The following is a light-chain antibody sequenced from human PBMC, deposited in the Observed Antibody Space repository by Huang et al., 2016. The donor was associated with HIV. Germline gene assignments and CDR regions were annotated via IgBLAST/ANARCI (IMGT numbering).Light chain of an antibody. CDR2: AAS. J-gene: IGKJ1*01. Sequence: IQMTQSPSSVSGSVGDRVTISCRASQGISSWLDWYQQRPGEAPKLLICAASNLQSGVPSRFSGSGSGTNFTLTISSLQPEDFASYYCQQAKNFPWTFGQGTKVEMK. V-gene: IGKV1-12*01. CDR3: QQAKNFPWT. CDR1: QGISSW.